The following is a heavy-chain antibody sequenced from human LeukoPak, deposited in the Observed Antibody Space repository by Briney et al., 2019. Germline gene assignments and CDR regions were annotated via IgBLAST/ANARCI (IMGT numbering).Heavy chain of an antibody. CDR2: ISGSGAST. D-gene: IGHD1-26*01. J-gene: IGHJ4*02. V-gene: IGHV3-23*01. CDR1: GFTLSTNA. Sequence: GGSLRLSCLTSGFTLSTNAMSWVRQAPGKGLEWISGISGSGASTYYADSVKGRFTISRDDSRNTLYLQMNSLRGDDTAVYYCAKDVGKWESLHFFDYWGQGTLATVSS. CDR3: AKDVGKWESLHFFDY.